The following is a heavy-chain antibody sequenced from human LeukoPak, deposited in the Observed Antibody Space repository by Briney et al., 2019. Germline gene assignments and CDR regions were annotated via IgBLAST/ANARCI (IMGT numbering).Heavy chain of an antibody. CDR1: GYTFTRYY. V-gene: IGHV1-46*01. J-gene: IGHJ4*02. CDR2: INPSGGST. Sequence: ASVKVSCKASGYTFTRYYMYWVRQAPGQGLEWMGIINPSGGSTSYAQKFQGRITMTRDMSTSTVYMELSSLRSEDTAVYYCASGAYDSSGYFSDALFDYWGQGTLVTVSS. CDR3: ASGAYDSSGYFSDALFDY. D-gene: IGHD3-22*01.